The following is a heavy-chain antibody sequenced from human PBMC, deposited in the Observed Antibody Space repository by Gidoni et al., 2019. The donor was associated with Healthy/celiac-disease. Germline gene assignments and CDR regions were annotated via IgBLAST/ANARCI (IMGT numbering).Heavy chain of an antibody. D-gene: IGHD7-27*01. Sequence: EVQLVESGGGLVQPGGSLRLSCAASGFTFSGYWMSGVRQAQGKGLEWVANIKQDGSEKYYVDSVKGRFTISRDNAKNSLYLQMNSLSAEDTAVYYCARSTGDLNYWGQGTLVTVSS. CDR2: IKQDGSEK. CDR3: ARSTGDLNY. J-gene: IGHJ4*02. V-gene: IGHV3-7*01. CDR1: GFTFSGYW.